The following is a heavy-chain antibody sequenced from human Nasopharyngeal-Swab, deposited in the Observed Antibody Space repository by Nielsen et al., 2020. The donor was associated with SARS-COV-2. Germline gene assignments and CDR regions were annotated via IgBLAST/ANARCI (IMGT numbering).Heavy chain of an antibody. V-gene: IGHV3-7*01. Sequence: GESLKISCAASGFTFSSYWMSWVRQAPGKGLEWVANIKQDGSDKYYVDSVKGRFTISRDNAKNSLYLQMNSLRAEDTAVYYCARRGRCSGSSCDMDVWGQGTTVTVSS. CDR3: ARRGRCSGSSCDMDV. CDR1: GFTFSSYW. J-gene: IGHJ6*02. D-gene: IGHD2-2*01. CDR2: IKQDGSDK.